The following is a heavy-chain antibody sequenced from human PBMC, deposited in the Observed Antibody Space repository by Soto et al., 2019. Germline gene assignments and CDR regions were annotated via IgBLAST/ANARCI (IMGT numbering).Heavy chain of an antibody. J-gene: IGHJ6*02. V-gene: IGHV1-46*01. Sequence: ASVKVSCKASGYTFTSFYMHWVRPAPGQGLEWMGIINPSGTTTDYAQKFQGRVTMTRDTSTSTYYMELSSLTSEDTAVYYCARAYSSSYYYYGMDVWGQGTTVTVSS. D-gene: IGHD6-13*01. CDR2: INPSGTTT. CDR1: GYTFTSFY. CDR3: ARAYSSSYYYYGMDV.